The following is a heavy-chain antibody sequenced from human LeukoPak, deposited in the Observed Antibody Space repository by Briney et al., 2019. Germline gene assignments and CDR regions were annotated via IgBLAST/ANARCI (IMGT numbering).Heavy chain of an antibody. CDR2: IGRCGSPT. CDR1: GFPFSDYV. D-gene: IGHD4-17*01. Sequence: GGSLRLSCAVSGFPFSDYVMSWVRETPGKGLEGVSGIGRCGSPTYFASSVKGRFTISRDNSKNTLYLQMNRLRAEDTALYFCVKDADDSGDFLFHAWGQGTLVTVSS. CDR3: VKDADDSGDFLFHA. V-gene: IGHV3-23*01. J-gene: IGHJ5*02.